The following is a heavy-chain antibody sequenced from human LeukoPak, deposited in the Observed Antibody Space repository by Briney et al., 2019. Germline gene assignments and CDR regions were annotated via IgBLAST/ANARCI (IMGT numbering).Heavy chain of an antibody. J-gene: IGHJ4*02. CDR3: ARADSSGYPDY. Sequence: SETLSLTCTVSGGSISSGSYYWSWIRQPAGKGLEWIGRIYTSGSTNYNPSLKSRVTISVDTSKNQFSLKLSSVTAADTAVYYCARADSSGYPDYWGQGTLVTVSS. CDR2: IYTSGST. D-gene: IGHD3-22*01. V-gene: IGHV4-61*02. CDR1: GGSISSGSYY.